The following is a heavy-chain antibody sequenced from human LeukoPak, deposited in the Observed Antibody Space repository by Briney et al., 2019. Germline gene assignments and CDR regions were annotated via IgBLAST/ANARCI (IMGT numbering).Heavy chain of an antibody. D-gene: IGHD3/OR15-3a*01. J-gene: IGHJ6*04. CDR1: GFSFSDHY. V-gene: IGHV3-72*01. Sequence: GGSLRLSCATSGFSFSDHYMDWVRQAPGKGLEWVGRNRNKANSYTTDYAASVKGRFTVSRDASKNSLYLQMNSLKTEDTAVYYCAGGRTGSGMDVWGKGTTVTVSS. CDR3: AGGRTGSGMDV. CDR2: NRNKANSYTT.